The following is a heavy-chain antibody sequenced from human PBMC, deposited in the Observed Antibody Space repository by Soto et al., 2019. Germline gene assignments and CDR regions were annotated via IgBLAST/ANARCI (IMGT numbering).Heavy chain of an antibody. J-gene: IGHJ4*02. CDR1: GFTFSDYY. CDR3: AKDFGGYGDYFDY. D-gene: IGHD4-17*01. CDR2: ISGSGGST. Sequence: PGGSLRLSCAASGFTFSDYYMSWIRQAPGKGLEWVSAISGSGGSTYYADSVKGRFTISRDNSKNTLYLQMNSLRAEDTAVYYCAKDFGGYGDYFDYWGQGTLVTVSS. V-gene: IGHV3-23*01.